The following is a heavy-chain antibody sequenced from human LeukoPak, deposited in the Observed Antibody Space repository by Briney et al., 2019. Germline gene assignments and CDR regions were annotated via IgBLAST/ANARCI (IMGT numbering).Heavy chain of an antibody. CDR3: AKAPVTTCSGTFCYPFDY. Sequence: GGSLRLSCGASGFTLSNYAMSWVRQGPGKGLEWVSAIAVTGGTYHAESVRGRFTISRDSSKNTLYLQMSSLRVEDAGVYYCAKAPVTTCSGTFCYPFDYWGQGTLVTVSS. CDR1: GFTLSNYA. V-gene: IGHV3-23*01. D-gene: IGHD2-15*01. J-gene: IGHJ4*02. CDR2: IAVTGGT.